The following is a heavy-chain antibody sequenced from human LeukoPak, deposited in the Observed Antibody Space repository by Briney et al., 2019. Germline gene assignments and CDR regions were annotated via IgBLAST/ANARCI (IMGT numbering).Heavy chain of an antibody. CDR3: AKDGLDQLGNNWFDP. Sequence: GGSLRLSCAASGFTFSSYAMSWVRQAPGKGLEWVLAISGSGGSTYYADSVKGRFTISRDNSKNTLYLQMNSLRAEDTAVYYCAKDGLDQLGNNWFDPWGQGTLVTVSS. CDR1: GFTFSSYA. V-gene: IGHV3-23*01. D-gene: IGHD2-2*01. J-gene: IGHJ5*02. CDR2: ISGSGGST.